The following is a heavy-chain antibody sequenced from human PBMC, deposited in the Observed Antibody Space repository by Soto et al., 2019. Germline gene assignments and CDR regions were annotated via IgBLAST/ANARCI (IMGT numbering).Heavy chain of an antibody. J-gene: IGHJ4*02. D-gene: IGHD6-6*01. CDR3: ARTSRFEY. V-gene: IGHV4-34*02. CDR2: INHSGST. Sequence: QVLLQQWGAGLLKPSETLSLTCAVYGGSFSGYYWSWIRQPPGKGLEWIGEINHSGSTNYNPSLXSXVIXSVDTSKTQFSLKLSSVTAADTAVYYCARTSRFEYWGQGTLVTVSS. CDR1: GGSFSGYY.